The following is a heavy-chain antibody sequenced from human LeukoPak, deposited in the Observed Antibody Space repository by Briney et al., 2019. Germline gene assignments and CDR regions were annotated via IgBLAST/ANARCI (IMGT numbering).Heavy chain of an antibody. CDR1: GFTFSSYS. Sequence: QPGGSLRLSCAASGFTFSSYSMNWVRQAPGKGLEWVSYISSSSSTIYYADSVKGRFTISRDNAKNSLYLQMNSLRAEDTAVYYCARGYCSGGSCYSVWFDPWGQGTLVTVSS. CDR3: ARGYCSGGSCYSVWFDP. D-gene: IGHD2-15*01. J-gene: IGHJ5*02. CDR2: ISSSSSTI. V-gene: IGHV3-48*01.